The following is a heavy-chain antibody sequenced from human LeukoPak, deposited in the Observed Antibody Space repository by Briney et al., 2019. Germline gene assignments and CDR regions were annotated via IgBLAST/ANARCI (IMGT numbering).Heavy chain of an antibody. V-gene: IGHV1-2*04. CDR2: INPNSGGT. J-gene: IGHJ3*02. Sequence: EASVKVSCKASGYTFTSYAMHWVRQAPGQGLEWMGWINPNSGGTNYAQKFQGWVTMTRDTSISTAYMELSRLRSDDTAVYYCARGGITGTTRGPTRLNDAFDIWGQGTMVTVSS. CDR1: GYTFTSYA. D-gene: IGHD1-20*01. CDR3: ARGGITGTTRGPTRLNDAFDI.